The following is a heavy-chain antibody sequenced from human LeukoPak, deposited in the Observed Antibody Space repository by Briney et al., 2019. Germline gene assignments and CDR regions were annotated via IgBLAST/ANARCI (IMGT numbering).Heavy chain of an antibody. V-gene: IGHV4-34*01. J-gene: IGHJ5*02. CDR2: INHSGSA. D-gene: IGHD6-13*01. CDR1: GGSFSRYY. CDR3: ARLTYSNNWYFRRGLDNWFDP. Sequence: KPSETLSLTCAVYGGSFSRYYWTWIRQPPGKGLEWIGEINHSGSANYNPSLKSRVTISVDASKSQFSLRLSSVTAADTAVYYCARLTYSNNWYFRRGLDNWFDPWGQGTLVTVSS.